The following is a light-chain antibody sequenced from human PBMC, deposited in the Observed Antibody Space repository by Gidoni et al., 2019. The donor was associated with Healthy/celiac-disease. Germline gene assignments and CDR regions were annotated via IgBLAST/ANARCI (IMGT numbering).Light chain of an antibody. CDR2: WAS. CDR1: QSVLYSSNNKNY. V-gene: IGKV4-1*01. J-gene: IGKJ2*01. Sequence: DIVMTPSPDSLAVSLGARATINCKSSQSVLYSSNNKNYLAWYQQKPGQPPKLLIYWASTRESGVPDRFSGSGSGTDFTLTISSLQAEDGAVYYCQQYYSTPPYTFGQGTKLEIK. CDR3: QQYYSTPPYT.